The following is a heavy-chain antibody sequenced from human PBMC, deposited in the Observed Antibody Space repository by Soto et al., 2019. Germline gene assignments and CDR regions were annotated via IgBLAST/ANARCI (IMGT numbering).Heavy chain of an antibody. Sequence: ASVKVSCKASGYTFTSYGISWVRQAPGQGLEWMGWISAYNGNTNYAQKLQGRVTMTTDTSTSTAYMELRSLRSDDTAVYYCAREPADPSYPYYFDYWGQGTLVTVSS. CDR1: GYTFTSYG. J-gene: IGHJ4*02. V-gene: IGHV1-18*04. CDR2: ISAYNGNT. CDR3: AREPADPSYPYYFDY.